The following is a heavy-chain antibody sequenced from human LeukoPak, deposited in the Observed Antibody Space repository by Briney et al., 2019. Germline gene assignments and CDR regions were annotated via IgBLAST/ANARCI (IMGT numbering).Heavy chain of an antibody. V-gene: IGHV3-53*01. CDR2: IYSGGST. D-gene: IGHD3-10*01. CDR1: GFTASSNY. Sequence: GGSLRLSCAASGFTASSNYMSWVRQAPGKGLEWVSVIYSGGSTYYADSVKGRFTISRDNSKNTLYLQMNSLRAEDTAVYYCASGSGSYRTSCYYMDVWGTGTTVTVSS. CDR3: ASGSGSYRTSCYYMDV. J-gene: IGHJ6*03.